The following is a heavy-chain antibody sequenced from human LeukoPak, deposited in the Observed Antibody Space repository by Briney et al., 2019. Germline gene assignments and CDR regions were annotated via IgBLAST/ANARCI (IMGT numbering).Heavy chain of an antibody. J-gene: IGHJ4*02. V-gene: IGHV3-7*01. Sequence: GGSLRLSCAASGFTFSSYGLHWVRQAPGKGLEWVANIKQDGSEKYYVDSVKGRFTISRDNAKNSLYLQMNSLRAEDTAVYYCAREGIAAAGIDYWGQGTLVTVSS. CDR3: AREGIAAAGIDY. CDR2: IKQDGSEK. CDR1: GFTFSSYG. D-gene: IGHD6-13*01.